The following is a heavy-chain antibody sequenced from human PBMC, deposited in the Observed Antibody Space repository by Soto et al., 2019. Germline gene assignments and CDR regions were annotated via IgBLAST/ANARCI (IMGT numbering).Heavy chain of an antibody. J-gene: IGHJ4*02. Sequence: SVKVSCKASGYTFTSYGISWVRQAPGQGLEWMGGIIPIFGTANYAQKFQGRVTITADESTSTAYMELSSLRSEDTAVYYCARDKVAVAGTIFDYWGQGTLVTVS. D-gene: IGHD6-19*01. V-gene: IGHV1-69*13. CDR2: IIPIFGTA. CDR1: GYTFTSYG. CDR3: ARDKVAVAGTIFDY.